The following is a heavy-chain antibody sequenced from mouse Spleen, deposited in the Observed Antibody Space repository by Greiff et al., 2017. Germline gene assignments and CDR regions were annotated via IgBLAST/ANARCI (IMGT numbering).Heavy chain of an antibody. CDR3: TRDPSYSNYGGWFAY. J-gene: IGHJ3*01. Sequence: EVMLVESGEGLVKPGGSLKLSCAASGFTFSSYAMSWVRQTPEKRLEWVAYISSGGDYIYYADTVKGRFTISRDNARNTLYLQMSSLKSEDTAMYYCTRDPSYSNYGGWFAYWGQGTLVTVSA. CDR2: ISSGGDYI. CDR1: GFTFSSYA. V-gene: IGHV5-9-1*02. D-gene: IGHD2-5*01.